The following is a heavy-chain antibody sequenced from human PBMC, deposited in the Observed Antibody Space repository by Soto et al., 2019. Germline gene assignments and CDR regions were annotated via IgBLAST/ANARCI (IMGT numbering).Heavy chain of an antibody. V-gene: IGHV5-51*01. CDR3: ARRTTGYSSSWHYYYGMDV. Sequence: PGESLKISCKGSGYSFTSYWIGWVRQMPGKGLEWMGIIYPGDSDTRYSPSFQGQVTISADKSISTAYLQWSSLKASDTAMYYCARRTTGYSSSWHYYYGMDVWGQGTTVTVSS. J-gene: IGHJ6*02. CDR2: IYPGDSDT. CDR1: GYSFTSYW. D-gene: IGHD6-13*01.